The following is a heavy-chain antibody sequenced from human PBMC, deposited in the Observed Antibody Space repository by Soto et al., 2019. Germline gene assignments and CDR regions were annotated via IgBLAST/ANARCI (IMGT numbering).Heavy chain of an antibody. D-gene: IGHD1-26*01. CDR3: ARSAPKNSGSYYYYYYGMDV. CDR2: ISGSGGST. J-gene: IGHJ6*02. Sequence: GGSLRLSCAGSGCTFRSYAMRWVRQAPGKGLEWVAAISGSGGSTDYTDSVKGRFTISRDNAKNTLYPQMNSLRAEDTAVYYCARSAPKNSGSYYYYYYGMDVWGQGTTVTVSS. CDR1: GCTFRSYA. V-gene: IGHV3-23*01.